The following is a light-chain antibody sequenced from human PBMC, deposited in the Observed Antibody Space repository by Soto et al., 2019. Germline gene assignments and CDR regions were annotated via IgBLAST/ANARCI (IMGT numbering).Light chain of an antibody. V-gene: IGLV2-11*01. CDR2: DVS. J-gene: IGLJ1*01. CDR1: SSDGGTYDF. CDR3: SSYTGSNTRYV. Sequence: QSVLTPPRSVSGAPGQSVTISCTGTSSDGGTYDFVSWYQQHPRKAPRLMIFDVSERPSGVPDRFSGSKSGNTASLTISGLKAEDEADYYCSSYTGSNTRYVFGTGTKVTV.